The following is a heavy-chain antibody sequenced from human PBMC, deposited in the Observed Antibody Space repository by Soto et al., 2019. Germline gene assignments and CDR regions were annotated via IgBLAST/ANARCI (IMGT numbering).Heavy chain of an antibody. D-gene: IGHD5-18*01. J-gene: IGHJ4*02. CDR3: ARDQGYNYGPHYFDY. CDR2: IYTSRNP. CDR1: GGYISSYC. Sequence: SETLSLTCPVSGGYISSYCWSWIRQPAGEGLEWVWRIYTSRNPNYTPSLKSRVTMSVDTSKNQFSLKLSSVTAADTAVYYCARDQGYNYGPHYFDYWGQGTLVTVS. V-gene: IGHV4-4*07.